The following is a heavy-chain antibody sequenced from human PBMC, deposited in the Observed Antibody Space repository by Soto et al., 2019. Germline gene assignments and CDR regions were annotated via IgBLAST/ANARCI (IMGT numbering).Heavy chain of an antibody. D-gene: IGHD5-12*01. CDR3: AADSGRDIVATIELVKDYGMDV. J-gene: IGHJ6*02. CDR2: IVVGSGNT. Sequence: AASVEVSCKASGFTFTSSAVQWVRQARGQRLEWIGWIVVGSGNTNYAQKFQERVTITRDMSTSTAYMELSSLRSEDTAVYYCAADSGRDIVATIELVKDYGMDVWG. CDR1: GFTFTSSA. V-gene: IGHV1-58*01.